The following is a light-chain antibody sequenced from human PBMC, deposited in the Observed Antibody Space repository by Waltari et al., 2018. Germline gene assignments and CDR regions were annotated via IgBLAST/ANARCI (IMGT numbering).Light chain of an antibody. CDR1: QGISSY. CDR3: QELNTYPQSLT. CDR2: AAS. Sequence: DIQLTQSQSFLSESIGDRVTITCRASQGISSYLAWYQQKPGKAPKLLIYAASTLQSGVPSRFSGSGSGTEFTLTFRSLQPEDFATYYCQELNTYPQSLTFGGGTKVEI. J-gene: IGKJ4*01. V-gene: IGKV1-9*01.